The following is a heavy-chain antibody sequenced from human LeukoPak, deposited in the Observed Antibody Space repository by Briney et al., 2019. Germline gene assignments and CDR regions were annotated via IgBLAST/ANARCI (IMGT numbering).Heavy chain of an antibody. V-gene: IGHV1-18*04. D-gene: IGHD6-13*01. J-gene: IGHJ4*02. Sequence: GASVKVSCKASGYTFASYGISWVRQAPGQGLEWMGWISAYNGNTNYAQKLQGRVTMTTDTSTSTAYMELRSLRSDDTAVYYCARDPGAAAARHFDYWGQGTLVTVSS. CDR1: GYTFASYG. CDR3: ARDPGAAAARHFDY. CDR2: ISAYNGNT.